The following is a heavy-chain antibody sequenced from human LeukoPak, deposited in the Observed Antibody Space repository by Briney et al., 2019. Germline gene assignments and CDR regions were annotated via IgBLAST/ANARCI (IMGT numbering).Heavy chain of an antibody. CDR1: GFTFSSYS. CDR3: AREGQQLVPYDY. CDR2: ISSSSSYI. J-gene: IGHJ4*02. D-gene: IGHD6-13*01. V-gene: IGHV3-21*01. Sequence: GGSLRLSCAASGFTFSSYSMNWVRQAPGKGPEWVSSISSSSSYIYYADSVKGRFTISRDNAKNSLYLQMNSLRAEDTAVYYCAREGQQLVPYDYWGQGTLVTVSS.